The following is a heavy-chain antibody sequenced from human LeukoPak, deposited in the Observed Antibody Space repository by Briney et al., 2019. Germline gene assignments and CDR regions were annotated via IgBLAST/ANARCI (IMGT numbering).Heavy chain of an antibody. CDR1: GFTFSSYW. D-gene: IGHD6-13*01. CDR2: IDRDGSST. J-gene: IGHJ4*02. Sequence: GGSLRLSCAASGFTFSSYWMYWVRQAPGEGPEWVSRIDRDGSSTSYADSVKDRFTISRDNAKNTLYLQMNDLRAEDTALYYCARDRAATDLDYWGQGTLVTVSS. V-gene: IGHV3-74*01. CDR3: ARDRAATDLDY.